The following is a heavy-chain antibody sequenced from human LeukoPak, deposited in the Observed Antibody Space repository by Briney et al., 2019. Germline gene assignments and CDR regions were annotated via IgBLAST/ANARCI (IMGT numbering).Heavy chain of an antibody. J-gene: IGHJ4*02. Sequence: ASVKVSCKASGYTFTSYGISWVRQAPGQGLERMGWISAYNGNTNYAQKLQGRVTMTTDTSTSTAYMELRSLRSDDTAVYYCARRSMSYYDSSGYLYWGQGTLVTVSS. CDR3: ARRSMSYYDSSGYLY. CDR1: GYTFTSYG. CDR2: ISAYNGNT. V-gene: IGHV1-18*01. D-gene: IGHD3-22*01.